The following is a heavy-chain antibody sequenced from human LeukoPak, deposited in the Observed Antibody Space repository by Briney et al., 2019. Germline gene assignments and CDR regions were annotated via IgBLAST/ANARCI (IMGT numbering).Heavy chain of an antibody. CDR2: IYYSGSA. Sequence: SETLSLTCTVSGGSISSGGYYWSWIRQHPGKGLEWIGYIYYSGSAYYNPSLKSRVTISVDTSKNQFSLKLSSVTAADTAVYYCARDHVTTGYFDYWGQGTLVTVSS. D-gene: IGHD4-17*01. J-gene: IGHJ4*02. CDR1: GGSISSGGYY. V-gene: IGHV4-31*03. CDR3: ARDHVTTGYFDY.